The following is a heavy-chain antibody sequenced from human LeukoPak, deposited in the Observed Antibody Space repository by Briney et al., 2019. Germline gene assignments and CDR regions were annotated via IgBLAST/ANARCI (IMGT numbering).Heavy chain of an antibody. Sequence: SETLSLTCTVSGGSISSGGYYWSWIRQHPRKGLEWIGYIYYSGSTYCNPSLKSRVTISVDTSKNQFSLKLSSVTAADTAVYYCARVRYSYGPLDAFDIWGQGQWSPSLQ. J-gene: IGHJ3*02. CDR1: GGSISSGGYY. D-gene: IGHD5-18*01. CDR2: IYYSGST. CDR3: ARVRYSYGPLDAFDI. V-gene: IGHV4-31*03.